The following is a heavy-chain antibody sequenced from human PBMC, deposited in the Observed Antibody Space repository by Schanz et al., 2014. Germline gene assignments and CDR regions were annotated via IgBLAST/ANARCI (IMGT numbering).Heavy chain of an antibody. V-gene: IGHV1-18*01. CDR1: GYTFTHYG. D-gene: IGHD6-13*01. Sequence: QVQVVKSGAEVKKPGASVKASCKASGYTFTHYGVIWVRQAPGQGLEWMGWIITSNGNTNYAQKLQGRVTMTADTSTSTAYMDLSSLKSEDTAVYYCASSGAGYSSSWDFDYWGQGTLVTVSS. CDR2: IITSNGNT. CDR3: ASSGAGYSSSWDFDY. J-gene: IGHJ4*02.